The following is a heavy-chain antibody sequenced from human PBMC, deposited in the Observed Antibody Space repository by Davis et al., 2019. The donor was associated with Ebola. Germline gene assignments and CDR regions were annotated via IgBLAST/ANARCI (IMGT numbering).Heavy chain of an antibody. CDR1: GFTFSSYD. D-gene: IGHD4-17*01. CDR2: IGTAGDS. J-gene: IGHJ4*02. V-gene: IGHV3-13*01. Sequence: PGGSLRLSCAASGFTFSSYDMHWVRQATGKGLEWVSAIGTAGDSYYPGSAKGRFTISRENAKNSLYLQMNSLRAVDTAAYYCARVADDYADYGGFDYWGQGTRVTVSS. CDR3: ARVADDYADYGGFDY.